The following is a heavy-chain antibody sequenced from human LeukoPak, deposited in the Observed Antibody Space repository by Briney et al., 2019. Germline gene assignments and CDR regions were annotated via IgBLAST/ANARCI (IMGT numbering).Heavy chain of an antibody. D-gene: IGHD1-14*01. Sequence: GGSLRLSCAASGFTVSSNYMSWVRQAPGKGLEWVSVTYSGGSTYYADSVKGRFTISRDNSKNTLYLQMNSLRAEDTAVYYCARVVMGPGYYYYMDVWGKGTTVTVSS. V-gene: IGHV3-66*02. J-gene: IGHJ6*03. CDR1: GFTVSSNY. CDR3: ARVVMGPGYYYYMDV. CDR2: TYSGGST.